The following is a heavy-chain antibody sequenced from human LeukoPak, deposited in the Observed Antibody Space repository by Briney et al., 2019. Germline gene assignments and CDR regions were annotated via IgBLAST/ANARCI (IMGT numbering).Heavy chain of an antibody. V-gene: IGHV3-23*01. CDR3: AKGGYSSSSAYAFDI. CDR2: ISGSGGST. Sequence: GGSLRLSCAASGFTFSSYVMSWVRQAPGKGLEWVSAISGSGGSTYYADSVKGRFTISRDNSKNTLYLQMNSLRAEDTAVYYCAKGGYSSSSAYAFDIWGQGTMVTVSS. J-gene: IGHJ3*02. D-gene: IGHD6-6*01. CDR1: GFTFSSYV.